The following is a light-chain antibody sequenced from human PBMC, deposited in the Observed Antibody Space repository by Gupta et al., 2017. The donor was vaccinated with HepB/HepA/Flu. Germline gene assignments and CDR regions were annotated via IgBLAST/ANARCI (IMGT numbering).Light chain of an antibody. CDR2: LGS. V-gene: IGKV2-28*01. Sequence: DIVMTQSPLSLPVTPGEPASISCRSSQSLLHSNGYNYLDWYLQKPGQSPQLLIYLGSNRACGVPGRFSGSGSGTXFTLKIXRGEAEDVGVYYCKQGLQTPWTFGXGTKVEIK. J-gene: IGKJ1*01. CDR1: QSLLHSNGYNY. CDR3: KQGLQTPWT.